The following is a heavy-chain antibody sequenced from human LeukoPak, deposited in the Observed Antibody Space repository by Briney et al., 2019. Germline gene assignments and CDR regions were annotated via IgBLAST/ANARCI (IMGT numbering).Heavy chain of an antibody. V-gene: IGHV1-18*01. Sequence: ASVEVSCKASGYIFTNYGLFWVRQAPGQGLEWMGWISGDNRNTKYAEKFQGRVTMTTDTSTTTAYMELRSLRSDDTAIYYCARYRLPDYYYYYFMDVWGRGTTVTVSS. D-gene: IGHD3-16*02. J-gene: IGHJ6*03. CDR2: ISGDNRNT. CDR3: ARYRLPDYYYYYFMDV. CDR1: GYIFTNYG.